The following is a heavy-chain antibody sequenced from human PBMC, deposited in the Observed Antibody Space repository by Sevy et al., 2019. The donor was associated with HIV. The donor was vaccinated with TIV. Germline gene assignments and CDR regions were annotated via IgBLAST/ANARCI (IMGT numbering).Heavy chain of an antibody. D-gene: IGHD1-7*01. CDR1: GFSFSGYN. Sequence: GGSLRLSCAASGFSFSGYNMNWVRQAPVKGLEWVSYLSSSTSTIHYADSVKGRFTISRDNAKNALFLQMNSLRDEDTAVYYCARDSSWNYDSYFYGMDVWGQGTTVTVSS. J-gene: IGHJ6*02. CDR3: ARDSSWNYDSYFYGMDV. V-gene: IGHV3-48*02. CDR2: LSSSTSTI.